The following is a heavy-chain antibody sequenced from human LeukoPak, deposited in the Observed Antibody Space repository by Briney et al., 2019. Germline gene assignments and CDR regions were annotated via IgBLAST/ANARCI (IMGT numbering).Heavy chain of an antibody. D-gene: IGHD4-17*01. CDR2: IIPILGIA. J-gene: IGHJ4*02. V-gene: IGHV1-69*04. CDR3: ARDYGDYVGYFDY. Sequence: ASVTVSCKASVGTFNSYAISWVRQAPGQGLEWMGRIIPILGIANYAQKFQGRVTITADKSTSTAYMELSSLRSEDTAVYYCARDYGDYVGYFDYWGQGTLVTVSS. CDR1: VGTFNSYA.